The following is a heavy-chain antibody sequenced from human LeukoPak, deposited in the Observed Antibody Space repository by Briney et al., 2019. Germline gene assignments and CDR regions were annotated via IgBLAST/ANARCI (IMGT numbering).Heavy chain of an antibody. Sequence: ASVKVSCKASGYTFTSYGISWVRQAPGQGLEWMGWISAYNGNTNYAQKLQGRVTMTTDTSTSTAYMELRSLRSDDTAVYYCGRRPEVVVAATDGMDVWGQGTTVTVSS. V-gene: IGHV1-18*01. CDR3: GRRPEVVVAATDGMDV. CDR2: ISAYNGNT. J-gene: IGHJ6*02. CDR1: GYTFTSYG. D-gene: IGHD2-15*01.